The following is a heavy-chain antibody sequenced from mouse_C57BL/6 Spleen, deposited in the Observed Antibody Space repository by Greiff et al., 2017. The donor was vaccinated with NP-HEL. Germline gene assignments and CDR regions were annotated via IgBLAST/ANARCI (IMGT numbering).Heavy chain of an antibody. CDR3: AREIYYGSSRAWFAY. Sequence: EVQLQQSGPELVKPGASVKIPCKASGYTFTDYNMDWVKQSHGKSLEWIGDINPNNGGTIYNQKFKGKATLTVDKSSSTAYMELRSLTSEDTAVYYCAREIYYGSSRAWFAYWGQGTLVTVSA. V-gene: IGHV1-18*01. CDR2: INPNNGGT. D-gene: IGHD1-1*01. J-gene: IGHJ3*01. CDR1: GYTFTDYN.